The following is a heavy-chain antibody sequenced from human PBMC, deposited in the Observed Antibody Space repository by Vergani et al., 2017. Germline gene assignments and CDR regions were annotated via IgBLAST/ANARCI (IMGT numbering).Heavy chain of an antibody. J-gene: IGHJ4*02. D-gene: IGHD2-2*01. CDR2: INPSGGST. Sequence: QVLLVQSGAEVKKPGASVRVSCKTSGYTFNNYYIHWVRQAPGQGLEWMGIINPSGGSTTYAQQFLGRPTMTMDTSKNTVYMYLSNLRSEDTAVYYCARPHGDILPPDPQRLDYWGQGTLVTVSS. CDR1: GYTFNNYY. V-gene: IGHV1-46*02. CDR3: ARPHGDILPPDPQRLDY.